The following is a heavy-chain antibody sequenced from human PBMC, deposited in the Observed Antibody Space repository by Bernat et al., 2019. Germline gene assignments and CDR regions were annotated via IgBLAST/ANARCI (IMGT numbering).Heavy chain of an antibody. CDR3: ARLPFTGDRGRGNFDI. V-gene: IGHV4-39*01. CDR2: ISYTGSP. Sequence: QLQVQELGPGLVKPSETLSLTCTVSGGSMSSTSYYWGWIRQPPGKGLDWIGSISYTGSPYYNPSLESRVIISVDTSKKQFSLDLTSVTAADTAVYYCARLPFTGDRGRGNFDIWGQGKMVTVSS. CDR1: GGSMSSTSYY. D-gene: IGHD7-27*01. J-gene: IGHJ3*02.